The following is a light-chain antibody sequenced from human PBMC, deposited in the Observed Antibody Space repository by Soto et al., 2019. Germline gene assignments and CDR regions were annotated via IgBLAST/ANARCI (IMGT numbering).Light chain of an antibody. CDR1: SSDVGDYNY. J-gene: IGLJ1*01. CDR2: DVS. Sequence: QSVLTQPASVSGSPGQSITISCTGSSSDVGDYNYVSWYQQHPGKAPKLMIYDVSNRPPGVSNRFSGSKSGSTASLTTSGLQAEDEADYYCSSYTSSGTLVFGTGTKVTVL. CDR3: SSYTSSGTLV. V-gene: IGLV2-14*01.